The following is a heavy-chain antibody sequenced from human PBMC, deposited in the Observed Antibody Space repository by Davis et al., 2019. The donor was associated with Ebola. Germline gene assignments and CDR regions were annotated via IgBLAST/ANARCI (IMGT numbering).Heavy chain of an antibody. CDR1: GGSISSYY. CDR2: IYTSGST. D-gene: IGHD3-22*01. V-gene: IGHV4-4*07. Sequence: PSETLSLTCTVSGGSISSYYWSWIRQPAGKGLEWIGRIYTSGSTNYNPSLKSRVTMSVDTSKNQFSLKLSSVTAADTAVYYCARDARRAYDSSGYYANSGYYGMDVWGQGTTVTVSS. CDR3: ARDARRAYDSSGYYANSGYYGMDV. J-gene: IGHJ6*02.